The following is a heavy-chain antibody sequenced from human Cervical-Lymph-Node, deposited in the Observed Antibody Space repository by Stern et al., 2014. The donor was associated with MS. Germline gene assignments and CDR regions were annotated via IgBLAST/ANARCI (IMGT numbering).Heavy chain of an antibody. D-gene: IGHD2-15*01. CDR1: GASISSSH. CDR2: VYQRGST. CDR3: ARGRWYGDY. J-gene: IGHJ4*02. Sequence: QVQLQQSGPGLVKPSETLSLTCTVSGASISSSHWTWIRQTPGKGLEWIGNVYQRGSTNYKPSLKSRATIFVDTSKNQVSLKLTSVTAADTAVYYCARGRWYGDYWGQGTLVTVSS. V-gene: IGHV4-59*01.